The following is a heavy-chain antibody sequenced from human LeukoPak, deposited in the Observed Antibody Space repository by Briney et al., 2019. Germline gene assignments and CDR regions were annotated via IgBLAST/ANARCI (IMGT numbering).Heavy chain of an antibody. CDR3: ARDGVAVAGYYYYMDV. V-gene: IGHV3-30*02. D-gene: IGHD6-19*01. CDR1: GFTFSSYG. CDR2: IRYDGSNK. Sequence: GGSLRLSCAASGFTFSSYGMHWVRQAPGKGLEWVAFIRYDGSNKYYADSVKGRFTISRDNSKNTLYLQMHSLRAEDTAVYYCARDGVAVAGYYYYMDVWGKGTTVTVSS. J-gene: IGHJ6*03.